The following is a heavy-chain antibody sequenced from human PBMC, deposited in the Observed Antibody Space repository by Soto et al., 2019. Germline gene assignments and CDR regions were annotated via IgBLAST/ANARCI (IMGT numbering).Heavy chain of an antibody. Sequence: SETLSLTCTVSGGSISSSDYDGGWIRQPPGKGLEWIGNIYYSGSASYNPSLKSRVTISVDTSKNQVSLKLSSVTAADTAVYYCARYNAASGTYYFDFWGQGALVTVS. J-gene: IGHJ4*02. CDR2: IYYSGSA. CDR3: ARYNAASGTYYFDF. D-gene: IGHD6-13*01. CDR1: GGSISSSDYD. V-gene: IGHV4-39*07.